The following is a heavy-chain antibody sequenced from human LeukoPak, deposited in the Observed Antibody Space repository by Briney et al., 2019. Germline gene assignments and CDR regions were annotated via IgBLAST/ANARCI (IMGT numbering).Heavy chain of an antibody. V-gene: IGHV3-9*03. CDR1: GLTFDDYA. J-gene: IGHJ4*02. CDR2: ISWNSGSI. CDR3: AKDLTPIGDFWSGYYEWSGGKLGGPFDY. Sequence: PGRSLRLSCAASGLTFDDYAMHWVRQAPGKGLEWVSGISWNSGSIGYADSVKGRFTISRDNAKNSLYLQMNSLRAEDMALYYCAKDLTPIGDFWSGYYEWSGGKLGGPFDYWGQGTLVTVSS. D-gene: IGHD3-3*01.